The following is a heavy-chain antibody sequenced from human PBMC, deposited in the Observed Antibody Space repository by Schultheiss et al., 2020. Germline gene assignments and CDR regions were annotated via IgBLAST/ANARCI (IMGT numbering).Heavy chain of an antibody. V-gene: IGHV3-15*01. Sequence: GGSLRLSCAASGFTFSNAWMSWVRQAPGKGLEWVGRIKSKTDGGTTDYAAPVKGRFTISRDDSKNTLYLQMNSLKTEDTAVYYCTTEGGLYCGGDCYSSSDDYYYYYGMDVWGQGTTVTVSS. CDR1: GFTFSNAW. D-gene: IGHD2-21*01. CDR3: TTEGGLYCGGDCYSSSDDYYYYYGMDV. CDR2: IKSKTDGGTT. J-gene: IGHJ6*02.